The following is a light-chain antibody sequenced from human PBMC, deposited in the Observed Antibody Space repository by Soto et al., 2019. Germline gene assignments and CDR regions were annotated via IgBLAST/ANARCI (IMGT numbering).Light chain of an antibody. CDR3: QQRHAWPIT. J-gene: IGKJ5*01. V-gene: IGKV3-11*01. Sequence: EIVMTQSPATLSVSPGEGATLSCRASQSVGINLAWYQQKPGQAPRLLIYDASNRAAGTPARFSGSGSVTDFTLTISSLEPEDSAVYYCQQRHAWPITFGQGTRLEIK. CDR2: DAS. CDR1: QSVGIN.